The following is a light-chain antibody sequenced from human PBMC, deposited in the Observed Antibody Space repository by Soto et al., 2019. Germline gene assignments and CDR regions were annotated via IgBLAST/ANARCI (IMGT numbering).Light chain of an antibody. J-gene: IGKJ5*01. CDR1: QSVSSY. CDR3: QQRSNWPSIT. V-gene: IGKV3-11*01. CDR2: DAS. Sequence: ELVLTQSPATLSLSPGARATLSCRASQSVSSYLAWYQQKPGQAPRLLIYDASNRATGIPARFSGIGSGTDFTLTISSLEPEDFAVYYCQQRSNWPSITFGQGTRLEIK.